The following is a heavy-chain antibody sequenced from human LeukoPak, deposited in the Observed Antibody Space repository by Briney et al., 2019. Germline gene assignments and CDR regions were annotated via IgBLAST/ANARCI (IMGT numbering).Heavy chain of an antibody. J-gene: IGHJ4*02. D-gene: IGHD3-9*01. Sequence: GGSLRLSCVASGFTFSKTTIHRLRQTPGKGLEGVAVMSYDGGNQFYADSVKGRFTISRDNSKNTLFLQMNSLRTEDTAVFFFKQETAYDILTGSLDSWGQGSLVTVSS. CDR3: KQETAYDILTGSLDS. CDR1: GFTFSKTT. V-gene: IGHV3-30-3*01. CDR2: MSYDGGNQ.